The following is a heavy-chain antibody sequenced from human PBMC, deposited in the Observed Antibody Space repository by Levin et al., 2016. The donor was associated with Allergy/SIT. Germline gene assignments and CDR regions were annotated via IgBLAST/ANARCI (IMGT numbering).Heavy chain of an antibody. CDR1: GFTFSSYG. Sequence: GESLKISCAASGFTFSSYGMHWVRQAPGKGLEWVAVIWYDGSNKYYADSVKGRFTISRDNSKNTLYLQMNSLRPEDTAVYYCAKNYVPFDETYGPDYWGQGTLVTVSS. J-gene: IGHJ4*02. D-gene: IGHD3-16*01. CDR3: AKNYVPFDETYGPDY. V-gene: IGHV3-30*02. CDR2: IWYDGSNK.